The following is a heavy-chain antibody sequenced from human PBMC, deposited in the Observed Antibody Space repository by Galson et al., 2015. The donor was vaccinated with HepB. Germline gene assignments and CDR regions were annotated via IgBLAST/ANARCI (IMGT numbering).Heavy chain of an antibody. CDR2: TYYRSKWYN. J-gene: IGHJ4*02. CDR1: GDSVSSNSAA. V-gene: IGHV6-1*01. Sequence: CAISGDSVSSNSAAWNWIRQSPSRGLEWLGRTYYRSKWYNDYAVSVKSRITINPDTSKNQFSLQLNSVTPEDTAVYYCAREGRAVAARRGRYFDYWGQGTLVTVSS. D-gene: IGHD6-6*01. CDR3: AREGRAVAARRGRYFDY.